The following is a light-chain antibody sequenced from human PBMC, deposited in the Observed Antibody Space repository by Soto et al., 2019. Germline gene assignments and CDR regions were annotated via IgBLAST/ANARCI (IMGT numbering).Light chain of an antibody. CDR2: GAS. V-gene: IGKV1-39*01. CDR1: QSISGY. Sequence: DIQMTQSPSSLSASVGDRVTITCRASQSISGYLNWYQQKPGKAPKVLISGASTLHNGVPSRFSGRGSGTDFTLTISSLQSEDFAVYYCQQYNNWPPLTFGGGTKVEIK. CDR3: QQYNNWPPLT. J-gene: IGKJ4*01.